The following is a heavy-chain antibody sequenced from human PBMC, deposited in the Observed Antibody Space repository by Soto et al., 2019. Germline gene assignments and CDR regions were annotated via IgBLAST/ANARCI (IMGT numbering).Heavy chain of an antibody. J-gene: IGHJ4*02. CDR3: AKRYCTTTTCVREIDY. CDR2: IGGGTADT. V-gene: IGHV3-23*01. Sequence: GGSLRLSCAASGFTFGIYAMSWVRQAPGKGLEWVSTIGGGTADTTYAGFVRGRSIVSRDNSRNTLYLQMNNLRAEDTAIYYCAKRYCTTTTCVREIDYWGQGTLVTVSS. D-gene: IGHD2-2*01. CDR1: GFTFGIYA.